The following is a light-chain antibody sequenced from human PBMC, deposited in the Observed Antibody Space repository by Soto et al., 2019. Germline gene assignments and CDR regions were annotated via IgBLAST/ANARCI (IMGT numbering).Light chain of an antibody. J-gene: IGKJ2*01. CDR2: DAS. CDR3: QQYISYPYT. CDR1: QTTNTW. V-gene: IGKV1-5*01. Sequence: DIQMTQFPSTLSASVGDRVTITCRASQTTNTWLAWYQQKPGTAPKLLIYDASSLEGGVPSRFSASGYGTEFTLTISSLQPDELATYYCQQYISYPYTFGQGTKVEIK.